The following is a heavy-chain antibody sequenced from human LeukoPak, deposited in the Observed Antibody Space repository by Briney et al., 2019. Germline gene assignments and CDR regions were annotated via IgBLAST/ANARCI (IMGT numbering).Heavy chain of an antibody. Sequence: GGSLRLSCEASGFTLSTYWMNWVRQVPGKGLDWVANINADGSGKRYVDSVKGRFTIARDNADNSLSLQMNSLRAEDTAVYYCASWGAGGNSWGQGTLVTVTS. CDR1: GFTLSTYW. J-gene: IGHJ4*02. CDR3: ASWGAGGNS. CDR2: INADGSGK. D-gene: IGHD3-16*01. V-gene: IGHV3-7*01.